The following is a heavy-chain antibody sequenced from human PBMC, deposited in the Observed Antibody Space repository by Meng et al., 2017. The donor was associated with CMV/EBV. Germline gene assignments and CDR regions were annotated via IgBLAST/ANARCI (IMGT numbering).Heavy chain of an antibody. D-gene: IGHD3-22*01. J-gene: IGHJ4*02. V-gene: IGHV3-21*01. CDR2: ISKSSDYI. Sequence: GGSLRLSCGASGMTFSDYSMDWFRQAPGKGLEWVASISKSSDYIYYADSVKGRFTISRDNAQHSLYLQMDNLTAEDTAIYYCARDLGNSTGYLRYFDIWGQGTRVTVSS. CDR1: GMTFSDYS. CDR3: ARDLGNSTGYLRYFDI.